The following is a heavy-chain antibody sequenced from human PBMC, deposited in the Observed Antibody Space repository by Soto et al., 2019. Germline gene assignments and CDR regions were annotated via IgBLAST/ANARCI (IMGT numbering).Heavy chain of an antibody. Sequence: PGGSLRLSCVASGSTFSNYDMTWVRQAPGKGLEWVSLIGTSGSSTYYADSVKGRFTISRDNSKNTLYLQMNSLRAEDTAVYYCAKSCIGSNYYTQDWFDPWGQGTLVTVSS. CDR1: GSTFSNYD. V-gene: IGHV3-23*01. D-gene: IGHD4-4*01. CDR3: AKSCIGSNYYTQDWFDP. CDR2: IGTSGSST. J-gene: IGHJ5*02.